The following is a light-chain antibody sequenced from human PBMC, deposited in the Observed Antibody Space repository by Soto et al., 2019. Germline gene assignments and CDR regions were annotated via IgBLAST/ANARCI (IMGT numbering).Light chain of an antibody. CDR1: SSDIGGYNY. CDR2: EVS. J-gene: IGLJ1*01. CDR3: STSNTGSTVA. V-gene: IGLV2-14*01. Sequence: QSALTQPASASGSPGQSVTISCTGTSSDIGGYNYVSWYQQHPDKAPKVMIFEVSSRPSGVSTRFSGSKSGNTASLTISARLPDDDADDYYSTSNTGSTVAFGAGTKVTVL.